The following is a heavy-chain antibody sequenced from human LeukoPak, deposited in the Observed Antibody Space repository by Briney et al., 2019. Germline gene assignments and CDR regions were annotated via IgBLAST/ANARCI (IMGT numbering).Heavy chain of an antibody. D-gene: IGHD2-2*02. J-gene: IGHJ3*02. CDR2: ISSSGSTI. CDR3: AREHTRGDAFDI. V-gene: IGHV3-48*03. Sequence: GGSLRLSCAASGFTFSSYEMNWVRQAPGKGLEWVSYISSSGSTIYYADSVKGRFTISRDNAKNSLYLQMNSLRAEDTAVYYCAREHTRGDAFDIWGQGTMVTVSS. CDR1: GFTFSSYE.